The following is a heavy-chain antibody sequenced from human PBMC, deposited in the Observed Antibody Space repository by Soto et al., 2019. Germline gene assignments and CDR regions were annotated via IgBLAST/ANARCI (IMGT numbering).Heavy chain of an antibody. J-gene: IGHJ6*02. Sequence: SETLSLTCTVSGGSISSYYWSWIRQPPGKGLEWIGYIYYSGSTNYNPSLKSRVTISVDTSKNQFSLKLSSVTAADTAVYYCARDWGYDSSAYPYYYYGMDVWGQGTTVTVSS. V-gene: IGHV4-59*01. CDR2: IYYSGST. CDR3: ARDWGYDSSAYPYYYYGMDV. D-gene: IGHD3-22*01. CDR1: GGSISSYY.